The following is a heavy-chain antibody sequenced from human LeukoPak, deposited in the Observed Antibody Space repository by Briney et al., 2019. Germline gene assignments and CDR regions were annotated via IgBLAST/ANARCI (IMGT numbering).Heavy chain of an antibody. D-gene: IGHD3-22*01. Sequence: PGGSLRLSCAASGFTFSSYAMSWVRQAPGKGLEWVSHISNNGVSKSYADSVKGRYAISRDNSKNTLYLQMNSLRAEDTAEYYCAKDGLPVVFVWYYFDYWGQGTLVTVSS. V-gene: IGHV3-23*01. CDR1: GFTFSSYA. CDR3: AKDGLPVVFVWYYFDY. J-gene: IGHJ4*02. CDR2: ISNNGVSK.